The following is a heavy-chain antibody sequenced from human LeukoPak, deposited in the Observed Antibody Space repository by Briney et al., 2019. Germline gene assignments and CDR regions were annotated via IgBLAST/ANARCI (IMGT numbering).Heavy chain of an antibody. Sequence: GSLRLSCAASGFTFSSYWVHWVRQVPGKGLVWVARIGTDGSGTTYADYVQGRFTISRDNAKNTLFLQMNSLRAEDTAVYYCARDKYGGNSNAFDIWGQGTLVTVSS. D-gene: IGHD4-23*01. V-gene: IGHV3-74*01. J-gene: IGHJ3*02. CDR3: ARDKYGGNSNAFDI. CDR1: GFTFSSYW. CDR2: IGTDGSGT.